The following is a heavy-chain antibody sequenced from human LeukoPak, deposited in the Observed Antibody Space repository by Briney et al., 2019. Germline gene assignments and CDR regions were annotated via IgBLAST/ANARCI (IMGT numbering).Heavy chain of an antibody. J-gene: IGHJ6*03. CDR1: GYSFTSYW. CDR3: ARQGLVTIFGVVRGYMDV. Sequence: GESLKISCKGSGYSFTSYWIGWVRQMPGKGLEWMGIIYPGDSDTRYSPSFQGQVTISADKSISTAYLQWSSLKASDTAMYYCARQGLVTIFGVVRGYMDVWGKGTTVTVSS. CDR2: IYPGDSDT. V-gene: IGHV5-51*01. D-gene: IGHD3-3*01.